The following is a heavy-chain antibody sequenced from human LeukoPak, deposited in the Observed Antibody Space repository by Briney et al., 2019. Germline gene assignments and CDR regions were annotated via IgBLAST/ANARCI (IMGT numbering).Heavy chain of an antibody. CDR2: ISGNGHQT. V-gene: IGHV3-23*01. CDR3: AKDANYYDSSGYLIPFDY. D-gene: IGHD3-22*01. Sequence: PGGSRTLSCSASGFTFSRFAMTWVRQLPGRGLEWVSSISGNGHQTYYADSVKGRFSVSRDNSKNILYLQMHSLRADDSALYYCAKDANYYDSSGYLIPFDYWGQGTLVTVSS. CDR1: GFTFSRFA. J-gene: IGHJ4*02.